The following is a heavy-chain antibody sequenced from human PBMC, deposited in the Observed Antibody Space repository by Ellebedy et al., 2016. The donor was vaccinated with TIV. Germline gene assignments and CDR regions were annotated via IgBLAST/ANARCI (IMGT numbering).Heavy chain of an antibody. J-gene: IGHJ4*02. CDR1: GFTFSGYA. CDR3: AKEGGIAATDDY. CDR2: ISGSGGST. V-gene: IGHV3-23*01. D-gene: IGHD2-15*01. Sequence: GESLKISXAASGFTFSGYAMSWVRQAPGKGLEWVSAISGSGGSTYYADSVKGRFTISRDNSKNTLYLQMNSLRAEDTAVYYCAKEGGIAATDDYWGQGTLVTVSS.